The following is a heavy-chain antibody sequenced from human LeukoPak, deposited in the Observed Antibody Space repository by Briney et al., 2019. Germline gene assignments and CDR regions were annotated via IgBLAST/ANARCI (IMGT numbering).Heavy chain of an antibody. V-gene: IGHV3-48*01. CDR2: IGTSTTTI. D-gene: IGHD6-25*01. Sequence: GSLRLSCAASGFTFSSYTMNWVRQPPGKGLEWVSNIGTSTTTIYYADSVKGRFTISRDNAKNSLYLQMNSLRADDTAVYYCARFAAGGSYYYYMDVWGKGTTVTVSS. CDR1: GFTFSSYT. J-gene: IGHJ6*03. CDR3: ARFAAGGSYYYYMDV.